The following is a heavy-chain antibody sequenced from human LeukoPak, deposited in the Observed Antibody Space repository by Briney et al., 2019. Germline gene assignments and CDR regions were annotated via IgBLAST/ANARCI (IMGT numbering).Heavy chain of an antibody. D-gene: IGHD3-22*01. CDR3: ARSVVVITDNYYFDY. V-gene: IGHV3-48*04. Sequence: PGGSLRLSCAASGFTFSSYGMNWVRQAPGKGLEWVSIISGSSGSTHYADSVKGRFTISRDNAKNSLYLQMNSLRAEDTAVYYCARSVVVITDNYYFDYWGQGTLVTVSS. CDR1: GFTFSSYG. J-gene: IGHJ4*02. CDR2: ISGSSGST.